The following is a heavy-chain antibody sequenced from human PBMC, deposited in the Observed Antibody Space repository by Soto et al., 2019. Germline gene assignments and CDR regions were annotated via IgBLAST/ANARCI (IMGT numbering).Heavy chain of an antibody. CDR1: GFTFGDYA. J-gene: IGHJ5*02. CDR3: TRGSSSWSSDWFDP. CDR2: IRSKAYGGTT. D-gene: IGHD6-13*01. Sequence: GGSLRLSCTPSGFTFGDYAMSWVRRASGKGQEWVGFIRSKAYGGTTEYAASVKGRFTISRDDSKRIAYLQMNSLKTEDTAVYYCTRGSSSWSSDWFDPWGQGTLVTVSS. V-gene: IGHV3-49*04.